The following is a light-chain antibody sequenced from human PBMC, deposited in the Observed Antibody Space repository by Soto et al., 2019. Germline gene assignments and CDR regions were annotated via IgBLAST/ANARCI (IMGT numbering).Light chain of an antibody. J-gene: IGKJ5*01. Sequence: EVVMTQSPATLSVYTGERATLSCRASQSVSSNLAWYQQKPGQAPRLLIYGASTRATGIPARFSGSGSGTEFTLTISSLQSEDFAIYYCQQYNKWPPITFGQGTRLEI. CDR3: QQYNKWPPIT. CDR2: GAS. V-gene: IGKV3-15*01. CDR1: QSVSSN.